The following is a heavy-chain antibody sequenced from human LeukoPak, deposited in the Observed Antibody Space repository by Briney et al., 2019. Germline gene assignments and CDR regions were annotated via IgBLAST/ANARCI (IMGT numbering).Heavy chain of an antibody. V-gene: IGHV4-59*02. CDR2: VSYSGGT. CDR3: ARLSTYYDFWSPLDY. J-gene: IGHJ4*02. D-gene: IGHD3-3*01. Sequence: PSETLSLTCTVSGASVSSHYWSWIRQPPGKGLEWIGYVSYSGGTNYNPSLKSRVTISLDTSKDQFSLRLNSVTAADTAVCYCARLSTYYDFWSPLDYWGQGTLVTVSS. CDR1: GASVSSHY.